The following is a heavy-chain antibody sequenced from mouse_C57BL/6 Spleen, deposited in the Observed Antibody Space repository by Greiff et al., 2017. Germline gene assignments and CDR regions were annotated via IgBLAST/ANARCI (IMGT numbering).Heavy chain of an antibody. CDR2: IYPRSGNT. D-gene: IGHD1-1*01. CDR1: GYTFTSYG. CDR3: ARSGSSYGYFDV. V-gene: IGHV1-81*01. Sequence: VKLVESGAELARPGASVKLSCKASGYTFTSYGISWVKQRTGQGLEWIGEIYPRSGNTYYNEKFKGKATLTADKSSSTAYMELRSLPSEDSAVYFCARSGSSYGYFDVWGTGTTVTVSS. J-gene: IGHJ1*03.